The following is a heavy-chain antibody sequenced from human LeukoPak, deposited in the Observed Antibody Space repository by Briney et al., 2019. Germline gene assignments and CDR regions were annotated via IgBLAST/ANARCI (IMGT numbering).Heavy chain of an antibody. V-gene: IGHV4-59*08. CDR3: ARHIEDYFGSGNYYNDF. Sequence: SETLSLTCTVSGGSISSYYWSWIRQPPGKGLEWIGYIYYSGSTDYNPSLKSRVTISVDTSKNQFSLKLTSVTAADTAVYYCARHIEDYFGSGNYYNDFWGQGTLVTVSS. J-gene: IGHJ4*02. CDR1: GGSISSYY. D-gene: IGHD3-10*01. CDR2: IYYSGST.